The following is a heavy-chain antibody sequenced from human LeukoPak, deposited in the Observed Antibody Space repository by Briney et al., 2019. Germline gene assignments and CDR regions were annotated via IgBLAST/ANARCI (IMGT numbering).Heavy chain of an antibody. Sequence: ASVKVSCKASGGTFSSYAISWVRQAPGQGLEWMGGIIPIFGTANYAQKFQGRVTITADESTSTAYMELSSLRSEDTAVYYCARDGYGGYGTFDYWGQGTLVTVSS. V-gene: IGHV1-69*13. J-gene: IGHJ4*02. D-gene: IGHD5-12*01. CDR1: GGTFSSYA. CDR2: IIPIFGTA. CDR3: ARDGYGGYGTFDY.